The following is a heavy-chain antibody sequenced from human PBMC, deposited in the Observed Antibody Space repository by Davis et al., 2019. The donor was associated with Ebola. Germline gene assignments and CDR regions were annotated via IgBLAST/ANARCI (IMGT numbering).Heavy chain of an antibody. CDR1: GYSFTNYY. V-gene: IGHV1-46*01. CDR3: ASGEFVDF. D-gene: IGHD3-10*01. J-gene: IGHJ4*02. Sequence: ASVKVSCKASGYSFTNYYIHLVRQAPGQGLEWMGLINPSIGNTSLAQKFQGRVTLTRDTSTSTVHMDLSSLKSEDTAIYYCASGEFVDFWGQGTLVTVSS. CDR2: INPSIGNT.